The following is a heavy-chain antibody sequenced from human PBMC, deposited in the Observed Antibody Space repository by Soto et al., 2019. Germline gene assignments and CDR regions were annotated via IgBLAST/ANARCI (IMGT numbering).Heavy chain of an antibody. V-gene: IGHV3-30*18. CDR1: GFTFSNYV. CDR2: ISYDGSYE. Sequence: QVQLVESGGGVVQPGRSLRLSCAASGFTFSNYVMHWVRQAPGKGLEWVAVISYDGSYEYYADSVKGRFTISRDNSKNTLYLQMNSLRAEDTAVSYCAKDLLRYFAWSPFDYWGQGTLVTVSS. CDR3: AKDLLRYFAWSPFDY. D-gene: IGHD3-9*01. J-gene: IGHJ4*02.